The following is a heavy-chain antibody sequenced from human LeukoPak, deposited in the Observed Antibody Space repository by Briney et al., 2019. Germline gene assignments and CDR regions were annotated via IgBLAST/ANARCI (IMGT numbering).Heavy chain of an antibody. Sequence: ASVKVSCKASGGTFSSYAISWVRQAPGQGLEWMGGIIPIFGTANYAQKFQGRVTITADKSTSTAYMELSSLGSEDTAVYYCARGDYDILTGSLFHWGQGTLVTVSS. V-gene: IGHV1-69*06. CDR1: GGTFSSYA. CDR2: IIPIFGTA. J-gene: IGHJ4*02. D-gene: IGHD3-9*01. CDR3: ARGDYDILTGSLFH.